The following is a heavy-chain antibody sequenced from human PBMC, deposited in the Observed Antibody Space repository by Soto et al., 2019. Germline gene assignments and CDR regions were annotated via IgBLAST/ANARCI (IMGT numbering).Heavy chain of an antibody. J-gene: IGHJ6*03. CDR1: GYTFTGYY. Sequence: GASVKVSCKASGYTFTGYYMHWVRQAPGQGLEWMGWINPNSGGTNYAQKFQGWVTMTRDTSISTAYMELSRLRSDDTAVYYCARGPSPSTTVTTPEYYYYYMDVWGKGTTVTVSS. CDR3: ARGPSPSTTVTTPEYYYYYMDV. D-gene: IGHD4-17*01. V-gene: IGHV1-2*04. CDR2: INPNSGGT.